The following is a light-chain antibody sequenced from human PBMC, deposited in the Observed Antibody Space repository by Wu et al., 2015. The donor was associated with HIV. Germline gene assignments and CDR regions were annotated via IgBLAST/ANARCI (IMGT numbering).Light chain of an antibody. V-gene: IGKV1-39*01. CDR3: QQSYSTPFT. CDR1: QSISSY. Sequence: DIQMTQSPASLSPSVGDRVTITCRASQSISSYLNWYQQKPGKAPNLLIYAASSLQSGVPSRFSGSGSGTDFTLTISSLQPEDFATYYCQQSYSTPFTFGPGTKVDIK. CDR2: AAS. J-gene: IGKJ3*01.